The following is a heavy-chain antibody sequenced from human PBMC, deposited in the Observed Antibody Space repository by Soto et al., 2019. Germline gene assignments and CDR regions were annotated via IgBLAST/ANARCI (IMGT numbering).Heavy chain of an antibody. Sequence: QVQLQQSGPRLVKPSETLSLTCTVSSGPDRSHNWGWIRQPPGRGLEWIGYVYYTGDTADNPSLTGRVTISADTSTNDISLPLNSVTAADTAVYYCVRQGIDYLHGLVDVWGQGTTVSVSS. V-gene: IGHV4-59*08. J-gene: IGHJ6*02. CDR1: SGPDRSHN. CDR2: VYYTGDT. D-gene: IGHD4-17*01. CDR3: VRQGIDYLHGLVDV.